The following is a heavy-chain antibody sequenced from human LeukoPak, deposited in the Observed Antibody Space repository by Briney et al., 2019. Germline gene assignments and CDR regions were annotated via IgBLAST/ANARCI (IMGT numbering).Heavy chain of an antibody. CDR2: IASSGRNT. Sequence: GGSLRLSCAASGFNFNDAAMTWVRQAPGKGLEWVSLIASSGRNTYYTDSVRGRFTISRDNSKKTLSLQMNSLRAEDTAVYYCAKEYCGGGRCNDDFFDYWGQGTLVTVSS. CDR1: GFNFNDAA. J-gene: IGHJ4*02. V-gene: IGHV3-23*01. D-gene: IGHD2-15*01. CDR3: AKEYCGGGRCNDDFFDY.